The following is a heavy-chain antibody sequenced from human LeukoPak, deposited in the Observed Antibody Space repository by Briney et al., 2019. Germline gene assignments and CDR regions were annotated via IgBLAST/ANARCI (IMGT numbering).Heavy chain of an antibody. CDR2: VNPNSGDI. J-gene: IGHJ4*02. CDR1: GYTFTTFE. D-gene: IGHD2-8*02. V-gene: IGHV1-8*02. CDR3: ARVDTGLTY. Sequence: ASVKVSCKASGYTFTTFEISWVRQAPGQGLEWMGWVNPNSGDIGYAQQIQGRVNLTRNTAIATAYMELSSLKSEDTAAYYCARVDTGLTYWGQGTLIIVSS.